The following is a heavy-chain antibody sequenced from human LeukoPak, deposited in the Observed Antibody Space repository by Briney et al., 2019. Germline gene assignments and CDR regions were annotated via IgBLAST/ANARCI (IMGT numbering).Heavy chain of an antibody. CDR2: INAGNGNT. CDR1: GYTFTSYA. CDR3: ARARTMVRGVIITGYYYGMDV. V-gene: IGHV1-3*01. Sequence: ASVTVSFTASGYTFTSYAMHWVRQAPGQRLEWMGWINAGNGNTKYSQKFQGRVTITRDTSASTAYMELSSLRSEDTAVYYCARARTMVRGVIITGYYYGMDVWGKGTTVTVSS. D-gene: IGHD3-10*01. J-gene: IGHJ6*04.